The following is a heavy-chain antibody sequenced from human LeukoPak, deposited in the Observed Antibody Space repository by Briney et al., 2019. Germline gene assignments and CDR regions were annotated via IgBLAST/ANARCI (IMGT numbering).Heavy chain of an antibody. V-gene: IGHV3-48*01. D-gene: IGHD1-26*01. CDR2: ISSSSSTI. Sequence: GGSLRLSCAASGFTFSSYSMNWVRHAPGKGLEWVSYISSSSSTIYYADSVKGRFAISRDNAKNSLYLQMNSLRAEDTAVYYCARDHRSLYVGWFDPWGQGTLVTVSS. CDR1: GFTFSSYS. CDR3: ARDHRSLYVGWFDP. J-gene: IGHJ5*02.